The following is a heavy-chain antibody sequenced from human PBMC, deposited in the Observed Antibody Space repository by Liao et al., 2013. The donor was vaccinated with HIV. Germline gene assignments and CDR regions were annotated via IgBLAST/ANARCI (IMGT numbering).Heavy chain of an antibody. CDR1: GGSISSYY. CDR2: IYTSGST. Sequence: QVQLQESGPGLVKPSQTLSLTCTVSGGSISSYYWSWIRQPAGKGLEWIGRIYTSGSTNYNPSLKSRVTISVDTSKNQFSLKLSSVTAADTAVYYCAREGWELPDYYYYMDVWGKGTTVTVSS. J-gene: IGHJ6*03. D-gene: IGHD2-15*01. CDR3: AREGWELPDYYYYMDV. V-gene: IGHV4-4*07.